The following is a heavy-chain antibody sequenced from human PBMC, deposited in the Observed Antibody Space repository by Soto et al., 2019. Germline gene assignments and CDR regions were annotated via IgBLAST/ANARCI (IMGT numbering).Heavy chain of an antibody. CDR1: GFTFSSYS. J-gene: IGHJ4*02. CDR3: ARDPGIAAAGPIYYFDY. D-gene: IGHD6-13*01. Sequence: PGGSLRLSCAASGFTFSSYSMNRVRQAPGKGLEWVSYISSSSSTIYYADSVKGRFTISRDNAKNSLYLQMNSLRAEDTAVYYCARDPGIAAAGPIYYFDYWGQGTLVTVSS. CDR2: ISSSSSTI. V-gene: IGHV3-48*01.